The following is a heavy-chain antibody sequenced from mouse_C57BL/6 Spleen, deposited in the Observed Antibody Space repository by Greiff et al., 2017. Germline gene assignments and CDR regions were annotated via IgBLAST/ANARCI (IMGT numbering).Heavy chain of an antibody. CDR3: ARSGDGYYVDY. CDR2: IDPSDSYT. J-gene: IGHJ2*01. D-gene: IGHD2-3*01. CDR1: GYTFTSYW. Sequence: QVQLQQPGAELVMPGASVKLSCKASGYTFTSYWMHWVKQRPGQGLEWIGEIDPSDSYTNYNQQFKGKSTLTVDKSSSTAYMQLSSLTSEDSAVYYCARSGDGYYVDYWGQGTTLTVSS. V-gene: IGHV1-69*01.